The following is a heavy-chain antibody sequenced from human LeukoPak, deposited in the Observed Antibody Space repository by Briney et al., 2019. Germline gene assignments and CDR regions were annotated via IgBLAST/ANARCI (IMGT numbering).Heavy chain of an antibody. J-gene: IGHJ5*02. CDR2: IYHSGST. CDR3: ARQYYDYVWGSYRLNWFDP. D-gene: IGHD3-16*02. Sequence: SETLSLTCAVSGYSISSGYYWDWIRQPPGKGLEWIGSIYHSGSTYYNPSLKSRVTISVDTSKNQFSLKLSSVTAADTAVYYCARQYYDYVWGSYRLNWFDPWGQGTLVTVSS. V-gene: IGHV4-38-2*01. CDR1: GYSISSGYY.